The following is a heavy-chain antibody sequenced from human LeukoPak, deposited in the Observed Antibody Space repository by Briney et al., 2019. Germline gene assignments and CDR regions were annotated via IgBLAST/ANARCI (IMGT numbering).Heavy chain of an antibody. Sequence: GGSLRLSCAASGFTFSSYGMHWVRQAPGKGLEWVAVISYDGSNKYYADSVKGRFTISRDNSKNTLYLQMNSLRAEDTAVYYCAKGADFDWLSYYMDVWGKGTTVTVSS. D-gene: IGHD3-9*01. CDR3: AKGADFDWLSYYMDV. V-gene: IGHV3-30*18. CDR1: GFTFSSYG. J-gene: IGHJ6*03. CDR2: ISYDGSNK.